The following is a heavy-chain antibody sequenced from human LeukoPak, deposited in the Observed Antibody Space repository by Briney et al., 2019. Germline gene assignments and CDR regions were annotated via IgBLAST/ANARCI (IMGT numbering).Heavy chain of an antibody. CDR1: GFTFSSNW. CDR3: ARGVGYNDAGFLQP. CDR2: IKEDGSIQ. Sequence: GGSLRLTCVASGFTFSSNWITWVRHAPGKGLERLANIKEDGSIQYYLESVRGRFTISRENAKKTLYLQMNSLRVEDTVVYYCARGVGYNDAGFLQPWGQGNLFT. D-gene: IGHD5-24*01. V-gene: IGHV3-7*01. J-gene: IGHJ1*01.